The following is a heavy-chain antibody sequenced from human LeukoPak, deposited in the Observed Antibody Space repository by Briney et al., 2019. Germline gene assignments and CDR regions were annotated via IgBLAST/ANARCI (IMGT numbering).Heavy chain of an antibody. CDR1: GFTFSSYG. CDR2: IRYDGSNK. J-gene: IGHJ4*02. Sequence: GGSLRLSCAASGFTFSSYGMHWVRQAPGKGLEWVAFIRYDGSNKYYADSVKGRFTISRDNSKNTLYLQMNSLRAEDTAVYYCAKMGDIVVVPAAILEGDDDYWGQGTLVTVSS. D-gene: IGHD2-2*02. CDR3: AKMGDIVVVPAAILEGDDDY. V-gene: IGHV3-30*02.